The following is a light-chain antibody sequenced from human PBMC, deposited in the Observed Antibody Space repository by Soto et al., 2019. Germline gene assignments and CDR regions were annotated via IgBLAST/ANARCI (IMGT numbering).Light chain of an antibody. CDR1: SSNIGAGYE. Sequence: QSVRTQPPSVSEAPGQRVTISCTGSSSNIGAGYEAHWYQQVQGTAPKLLIYEINNRPSGVPDRFYGSKSGTSASLAITGLQAENEAEYYCQYYDSSLSGYVFGTATKLTVL. CDR3: QYYDSSLSGYV. CDR2: EIN. J-gene: IGLJ1*01. V-gene: IGLV1-40*01.